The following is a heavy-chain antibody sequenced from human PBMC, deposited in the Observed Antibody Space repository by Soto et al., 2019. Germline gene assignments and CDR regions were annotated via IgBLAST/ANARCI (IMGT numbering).Heavy chain of an antibody. J-gene: IGHJ6*02. CDR1: GYTFTSYG. CDR2: ISVYTGNT. CDR3: ARDRCTTDRCYTHHFDV. V-gene: IGHV1-18*04. D-gene: IGHD2-8*01. Sequence: QVQLVQSGGEVTKPGASVKVSCKSSGYTFTSYGVSWVRQAPGQGLEWLGWISVYTGNTKQAQKFQDRVTLTTEASRSKANMKLRSFRADDTAVYYCARDRCTTDRCYTHHFDVWGQGTTVTVSS.